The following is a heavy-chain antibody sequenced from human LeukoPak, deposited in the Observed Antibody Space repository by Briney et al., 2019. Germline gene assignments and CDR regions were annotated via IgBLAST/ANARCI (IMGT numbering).Heavy chain of an antibody. J-gene: IGHJ6*03. D-gene: IGHD3-10*01. CDR3: ARGGPYYYGSGSYFLFADYYYYYMDV. Sequence: PSETLSLTCTVSGGSISSSSYYWGWIRQPPGKGLEWIGSIYYSGSTYYNPSLKSRVTISVDTSKNQFSLKLSSVTAADTAVYYCARGGPYYYGSGSYFLFADYYYYYMDVWGKGTTVTISS. CDR1: GGSISSSSYY. CDR2: IYYSGST. V-gene: IGHV4-39*01.